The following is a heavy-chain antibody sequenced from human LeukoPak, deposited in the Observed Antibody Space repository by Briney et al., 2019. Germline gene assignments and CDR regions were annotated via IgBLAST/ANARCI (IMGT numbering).Heavy chain of an antibody. CDR3: ARERLDKYYYYGMDV. J-gene: IGHJ6*02. Sequence: SVKVSCKASGGTFSSYAVSWVRQAPGQGLEWMGGIIPIFGTANYAQKFQGRVTITADESTSTAYMELSSLRSEDTAVYYCARERLDKYYYYGMDVWGQGTTVTVSS. V-gene: IGHV1-69*01. CDR2: IIPIFGTA. CDR1: GGTFSSYA. D-gene: IGHD1-1*01.